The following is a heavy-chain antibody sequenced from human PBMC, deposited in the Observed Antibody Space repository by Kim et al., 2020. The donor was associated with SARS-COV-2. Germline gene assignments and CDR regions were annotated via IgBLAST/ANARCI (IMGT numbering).Heavy chain of an antibody. D-gene: IGHD3-22*01. V-gene: IGHV3-23*01. CDR1: GFTFSSYA. J-gene: IGHJ4*02. CDR3: AKPISPYYYDSSGYYRREGNGIDY. Sequence: GGSLRLSCAASGFTFSSYAMSWVRQAPGKGLEWVSAISGSGGSTYYADSVKGRFTISRDNSKNTLYLQMNSLRAEDTAVYYCAKPISPYYYDSSGYYRREGNGIDYWGQGTLVTVSS. CDR2: ISGSGGST.